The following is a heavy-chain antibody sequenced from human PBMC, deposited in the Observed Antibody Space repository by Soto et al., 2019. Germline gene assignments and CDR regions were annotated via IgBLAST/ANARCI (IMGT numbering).Heavy chain of an antibody. V-gene: IGHV3-30*18. J-gene: IGHJ6*02. CDR1: GFTFSSYG. CDR2: ISYDGSNK. CDR3: AKGLKSSGWGYYYGMDV. Sequence: QVQLVESGGGVVQPGRSLRLSCAASGFTFSSYGMHWVRQAPGKGLEWVAVISYDGSNKYYADSVKGRFTISRDNSKNTLYLQMNSLRAEDTAVYYCAKGLKSSGWGYYYGMDVWGQGTTVTVSS. D-gene: IGHD6-19*01.